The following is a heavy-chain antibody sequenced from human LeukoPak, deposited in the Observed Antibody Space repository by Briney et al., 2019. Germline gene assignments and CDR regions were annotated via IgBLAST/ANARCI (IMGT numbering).Heavy chain of an antibody. J-gene: IGHJ1*01. CDR2: IYYSGST. CDR1: GGSISSYY. V-gene: IGHV4-59*01. D-gene: IGHD3-22*01. CDR3: ASAHDSSGYYYDDAEYFQH. Sequence: MSSETLSLTCTVSGGSISSYYWSWIRQPPGKGLEWIGYIYYSGSTNYNPSLKSRVTISVDTSKNQFSLKLSSVTAADTAVYYCASAHDSSGYYYDDAEYFQHWGQGTLVTVSS.